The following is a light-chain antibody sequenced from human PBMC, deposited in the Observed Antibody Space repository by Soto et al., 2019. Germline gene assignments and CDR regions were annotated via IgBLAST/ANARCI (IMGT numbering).Light chain of an antibody. CDR2: DAS. Sequence: DIQMTQSPSTLSASVGDRVTITCRASQSVNSWLAWYQQKPGKAPELLIYDASNLESGVPSRFSGSASGTEFTLTLSSLQPDDFATYYCQQYKTYPWTFGQGTNVEIK. CDR1: QSVNSW. J-gene: IGKJ1*01. CDR3: QQYKTYPWT. V-gene: IGKV1-5*01.